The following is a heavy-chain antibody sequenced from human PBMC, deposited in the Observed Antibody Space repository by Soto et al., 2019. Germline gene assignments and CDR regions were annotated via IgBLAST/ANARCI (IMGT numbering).Heavy chain of an antibody. D-gene: IGHD3-22*01. J-gene: IGHJ1*01. Sequence: SETLSLTCAVYGGSFSGYYWSWIRQPPGKGLEWIGEINHSGSTNYNPSLKSRVTISVDTSKNQFSLKLSSVTAADTAVYYCARAAPDSSGYYLQHWGQGTLVTVSS. V-gene: IGHV4-34*01. CDR2: INHSGST. CDR3: ARAAPDSSGYYLQH. CDR1: GGSFSGYY.